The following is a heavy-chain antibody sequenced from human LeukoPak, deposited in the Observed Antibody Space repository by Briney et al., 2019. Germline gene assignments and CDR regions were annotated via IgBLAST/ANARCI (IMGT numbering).Heavy chain of an antibody. CDR1: GYSFTSYW. CDR2: IYPGDSDT. Sequence: GESLKISCKGSGYSFTSYWIGWVRQMPGKGLEWMGIIYPGDSDTRYSPSFQGQVTISADKSISTAYLQWSSLKASDTAMYYCARQPSIAAAGNDAFDIWGQGTMVTVSS. CDR3: ARQPSIAAAGNDAFDI. V-gene: IGHV5-51*01. D-gene: IGHD6-13*01. J-gene: IGHJ3*02.